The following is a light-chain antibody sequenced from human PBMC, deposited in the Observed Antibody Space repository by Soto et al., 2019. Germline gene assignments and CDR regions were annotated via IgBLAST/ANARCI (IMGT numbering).Light chain of an antibody. J-gene: IGKJ4*01. CDR2: AAS. CDR3: KQLNSYPLP. V-gene: IGKV1-9*01. CDR1: QGISSY. Sequence: DIQLTQSPSFLSASVGDRVTITCRASQGISSYLAWYQQKPGKAPKFLIYAASTLQSGVPSRFSGSGSGTEFPLTISSLQPEDFATYYCKQLNSYPLPFGGGTKVEIK.